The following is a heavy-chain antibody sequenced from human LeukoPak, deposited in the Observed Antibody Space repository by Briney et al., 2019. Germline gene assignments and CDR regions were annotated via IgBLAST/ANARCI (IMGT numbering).Heavy chain of an antibody. J-gene: IGHJ6*03. CDR1: GGSIGSSSYY. Sequence: PSETLSLTCTVSGGSIGSSSYYWGWIRQPPGKGLEWIASIYYSGSTYYNPSIKSRVTISVDTSKNQFSLKLSSATAADTAVYYCARGRRYSSGWYYYYYMDVWGKGTTVTVSS. CDR3: ARGRRYSSGWYYYYYMDV. V-gene: IGHV4-39*07. CDR2: IYYSGST. D-gene: IGHD6-19*01.